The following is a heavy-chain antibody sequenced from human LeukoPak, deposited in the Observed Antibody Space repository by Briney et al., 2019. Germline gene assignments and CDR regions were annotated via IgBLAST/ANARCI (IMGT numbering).Heavy chain of an antibody. CDR2: FDPEDGET. CDR1: GYTLTELS. Sequence: ASVKVSCKVSGYTLTELSMHWVRQAPGKGFEWMGGFDPEDGETIYAQKFQGRVTMTEDTSTDTAYMELSSLRSEDTAVYYCATWDIVVVPAAIRGVPWGQGTLVTVSS. CDR3: ATWDIVVVPAAIRGVP. D-gene: IGHD2-2*02. J-gene: IGHJ4*02. V-gene: IGHV1-24*01.